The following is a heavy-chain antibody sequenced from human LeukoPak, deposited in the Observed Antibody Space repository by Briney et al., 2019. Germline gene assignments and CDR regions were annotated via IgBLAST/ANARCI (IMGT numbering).Heavy chain of an antibody. CDR3: AKDIGGDFDWSHPDY. Sequence: QPGGSLRLSCAASGFTFDDYTMHWVCQAPGKGLEWVSLISWDGGSTYYADSVKGRFTISRDNSKNSLYLQMNSLRTEDTALYYCAKDIGGDFDWSHPDYWGQGTLVTVSS. J-gene: IGHJ4*02. V-gene: IGHV3-43*01. CDR1: GFTFDDYT. CDR2: ISWDGGST. D-gene: IGHD3-9*01.